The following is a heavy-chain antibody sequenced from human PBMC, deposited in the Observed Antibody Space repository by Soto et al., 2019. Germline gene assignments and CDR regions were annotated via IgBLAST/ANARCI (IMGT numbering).Heavy chain of an antibody. CDR3: ARDLRGSGDYFDY. CDR1: GGSVSSGRYY. V-gene: IGHV4-61*01. CDR2: IYHSGST. Sequence: PSETLSLTCTVSGGSVSSGRYYWSWIRQPPGKGLEWIGYIYHSGSTNYNPSLKSRVTISIDTSKNQFSLKLSSVTAADTAVYYCARDLRGSGDYFDYWGQGTLVTVSS. D-gene: IGHD3-10*01. J-gene: IGHJ4*02.